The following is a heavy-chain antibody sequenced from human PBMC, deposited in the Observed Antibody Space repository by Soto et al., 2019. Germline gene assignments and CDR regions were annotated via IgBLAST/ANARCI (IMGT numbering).Heavy chain of an antibody. D-gene: IGHD4-17*01. CDR2: IYYSGST. J-gene: IGHJ4*02. Sequence: SETLSLTCTVSGGSISSDYCSWIRQPPGKGLEWIGYIYYSGSTNNNPSLKSRVSISVDTSKNQFSLKLSSVTAADTAVYYCARRYGGAFCVWGQGTLVTVSS. CDR1: GGSISSDY. CDR3: ARRYGGAFCV. V-gene: IGHV4-59*08.